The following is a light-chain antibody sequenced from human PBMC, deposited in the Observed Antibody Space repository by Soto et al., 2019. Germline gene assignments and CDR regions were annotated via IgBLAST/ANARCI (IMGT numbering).Light chain of an antibody. V-gene: IGKV3-11*01. CDR3: QQRHMWPIT. Sequence: EIVLTQSPGTLSLSPGERATLSCRASQSFRGLLAWYQQKPGQAPRHLIYDAYNRATGIPPRFSGSGSGTDFTLTISSLEPEDSAVYYCQQRHMWPITFGQGTRLEIK. CDR2: DAY. J-gene: IGKJ5*01. CDR1: QSFRGL.